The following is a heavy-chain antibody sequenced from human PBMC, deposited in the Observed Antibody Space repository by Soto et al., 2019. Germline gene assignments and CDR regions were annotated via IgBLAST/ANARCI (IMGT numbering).Heavy chain of an antibody. Sequence: SETLSLTCTVSGDSISTYYWSWIRQRPGKGLEWIGYIYYTGSTNYNPSLKSRVTISIDTSKNQFSLSLKSVTAADTAVYFCARGYYYDIDGYPSWYFDYWGQGARVTVSS. CDR3: ARGYYYDIDGYPSWYFDY. CDR1: GDSISTYY. V-gene: IGHV4-59*01. J-gene: IGHJ4*02. CDR2: IYYTGST. D-gene: IGHD3-22*01.